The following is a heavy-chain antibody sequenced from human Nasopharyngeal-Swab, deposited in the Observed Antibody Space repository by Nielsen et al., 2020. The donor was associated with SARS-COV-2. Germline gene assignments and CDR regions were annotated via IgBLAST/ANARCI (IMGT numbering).Heavy chain of an antibody. CDR1: GFTFSSYS. CDR2: IRSKAYGGTT. J-gene: IGHJ6*03. D-gene: IGHD6-13*01. CDR3: TRSLGIAAAGTLLYYYYYYMDV. V-gene: IGHV3-49*04. Sequence: GGSLRLSCAASGFTFSSYSMNWVRQAPGKGLEWVGFIRSKAYGGTTEYAASVKGRFTISRDDSKSIAYLQMNSLKTEDTAVYYCTRSLGIAAAGTLLYYYYYYMDVWGKGTTVTVSS.